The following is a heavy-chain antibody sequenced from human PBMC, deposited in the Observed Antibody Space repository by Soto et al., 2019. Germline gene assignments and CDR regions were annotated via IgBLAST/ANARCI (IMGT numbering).Heavy chain of an antibody. CDR1: GFTFSSYG. J-gene: IGHJ4*02. CDR2: ISSSSSYI. CDR3: ARDGYYDSSGYYHFDY. V-gene: IGHV3-21*01. Sequence: PGGSLRLSCAVSGFTFSSYGMHWVRQAPDKGLEWVSSISSSSSYIYYADSVKGRFTISRDNAKNSLYLQMNSLRAEDTAVYYCARDGYYDSSGYYHFDYWGQGTLVTVSS. D-gene: IGHD3-22*01.